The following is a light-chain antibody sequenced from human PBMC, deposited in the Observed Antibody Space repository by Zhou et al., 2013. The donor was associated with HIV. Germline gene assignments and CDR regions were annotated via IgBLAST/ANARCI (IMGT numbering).Light chain of an antibody. CDR2: GAS. V-gene: IGKV1-16*02. Sequence: DIQMTQSPSSLSASVGDRVTITCRASQDISKSLAWFQQKVGEAPKPLIYGASNLQGGVSSKFSGSGSGTEFSLTISSLQPEDFATYYCQQYITVPLTFGGGTKVXI. CDR3: QQYITVPLT. J-gene: IGKJ4*01. CDR1: QDISKS.